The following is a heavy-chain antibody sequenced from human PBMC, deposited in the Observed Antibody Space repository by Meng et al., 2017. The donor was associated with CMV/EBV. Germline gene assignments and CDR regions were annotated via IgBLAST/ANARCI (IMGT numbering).Heavy chain of an antibody. V-gene: IGHV3-21*01. CDR2: ISSSSSYI. Sequence: GGSLRLSCAASGFTFSSYSMNWVRQAPGKGLEWVSSISSSSSYIYYADSVKGRFTISRDNAKNSLYLQINSLRAEDTAVYYCARVGYSNYEPLYYYYGMDVWGQGTTVPSP. D-gene: IGHD4-11*01. CDR3: ARVGYSNYEPLYYYYGMDV. CDR1: GFTFSSYS. J-gene: IGHJ6*02.